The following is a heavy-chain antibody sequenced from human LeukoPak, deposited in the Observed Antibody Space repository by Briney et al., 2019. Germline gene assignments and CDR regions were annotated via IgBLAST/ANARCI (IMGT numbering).Heavy chain of an antibody. D-gene: IGHD6-19*01. CDR1: GFTFSSYG. CDR3: AQDLYSSGFDY. Sequence: GRPLRLSCAASGFTFSSYGMHWVRQAPGKGLEWVAVISYDGSNKYYADSVKGRFTISRDNSKNTLYLQMNSLRAEDTAVYYYAQDLYSSGFDYWGQGTLVTVSS. J-gene: IGHJ4*02. CDR2: ISYDGSNK. V-gene: IGHV3-30*18.